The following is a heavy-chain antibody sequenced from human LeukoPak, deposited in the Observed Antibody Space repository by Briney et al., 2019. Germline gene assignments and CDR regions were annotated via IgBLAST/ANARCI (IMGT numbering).Heavy chain of an antibody. V-gene: IGHV4-30-4*01. CDR2: IYYSGST. D-gene: IGHD2-15*01. Sequence: SETLSLTCTVSGGSISSGDYYWSWIRQPPGKGLEWIGCIYYSGSTYYNPSLKSRVTISVGTSKNQFSLKLSSVTAADTAVYYCARRSGYCSGGSCYSWFDPWGQGTLVTVSS. J-gene: IGHJ5*02. CDR3: ARRSGYCSGGSCYSWFDP. CDR1: GGSISSGDYY.